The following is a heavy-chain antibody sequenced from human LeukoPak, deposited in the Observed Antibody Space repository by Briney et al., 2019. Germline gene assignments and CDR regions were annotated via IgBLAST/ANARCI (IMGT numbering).Heavy chain of an antibody. Sequence: GGSLRLSCSASGFTFSAYAMHWVRQAPGKGLEYVSAISPNGGSTYYADSVKGRFTISRDNSKNTLYLQMSSLRVEDTAVYYCARDAGYYVSGSSLDYWGQGTLVTVSS. J-gene: IGHJ4*02. CDR3: ARDAGYYVSGSSLDY. CDR2: ISPNGGST. D-gene: IGHD3-10*01. V-gene: IGHV3-64D*06. CDR1: GFTFSAYA.